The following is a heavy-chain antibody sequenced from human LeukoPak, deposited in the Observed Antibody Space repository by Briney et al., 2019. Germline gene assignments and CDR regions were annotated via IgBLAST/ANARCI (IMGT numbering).Heavy chain of an antibody. Sequence: SETLSLTCTVSGGSISSYYWSWIRQPPGKGLEWIGYILYSGTTNSNPSLKSRVNISLDTSNNQISLKLTSVTAADTAVYFCARMGGYSGYATHWGQGILVTVSS. J-gene: IGHJ4*02. CDR2: ILYSGTT. D-gene: IGHD5-12*01. CDR1: GGSISSYY. CDR3: ARMGGYSGYATH. V-gene: IGHV4-59*08.